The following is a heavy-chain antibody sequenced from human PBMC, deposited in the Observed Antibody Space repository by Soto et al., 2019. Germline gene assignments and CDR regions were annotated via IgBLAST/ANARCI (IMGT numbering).Heavy chain of an antibody. J-gene: IGHJ5*02. CDR2: MNPNSGNT. V-gene: IGHV1-8*01. CDR1: GYTFTSYD. Sequence: QVQLVQSGAEVKKPGASVKVSCKAYGYTFTSYDINWVRQATGQGLEWMGWMNPNSGNTGYAQKFQGRVTMTRNTSISTSYMEPSSLRSADTAVYYCARERANRLDPWGQGTLVTVSS. CDR3: ARERANRLDP.